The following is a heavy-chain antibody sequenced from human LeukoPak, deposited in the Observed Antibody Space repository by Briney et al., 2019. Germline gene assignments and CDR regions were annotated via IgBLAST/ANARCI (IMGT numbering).Heavy chain of an antibody. CDR2: ISAYNGNT. D-gene: IGHD1-1*01. Sequence: GASVKVSCKASGYTFTSYGISWVRQAPGQGLEWMGWISAYNGNTNYAQKLQGRVTMTTDTSTSTAYMELSSLRSDDTAVYYCARVGRTTGTTRSAFDIWGQGTMVTVSS. V-gene: IGHV1-18*04. CDR1: GYTFTSYG. J-gene: IGHJ3*02. CDR3: ARVGRTTGTTRSAFDI.